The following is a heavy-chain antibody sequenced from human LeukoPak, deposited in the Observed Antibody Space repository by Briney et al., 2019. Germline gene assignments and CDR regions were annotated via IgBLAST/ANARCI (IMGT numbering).Heavy chain of an antibody. CDR1: GGSISSGGYY. Sequence: PSQTLSLTCTVSGGSISSGGYYWSWIRQHPGKGLEWIGYIYYSGSTYYNPSLKSRVTISVDTSKNQFSPKLSSVTAADTAVYYCARDVFGGGGYYFDYWGQGTLVTVSS. CDR2: IYYSGST. CDR3: ARDVFGGGGYYFDY. J-gene: IGHJ4*02. D-gene: IGHD3-10*01. V-gene: IGHV4-31*03.